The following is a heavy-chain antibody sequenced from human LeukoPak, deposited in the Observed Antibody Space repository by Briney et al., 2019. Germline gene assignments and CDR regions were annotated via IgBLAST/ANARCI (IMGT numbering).Heavy chain of an antibody. J-gene: IGHJ4*02. Sequence: GGSLRLSCAASGFTFSSYSMSWLRQAPGKGLEWVSVISGSGATTFYADSVKGRFTISRANSKNTLYLQMNSLRAEDTAVYYCAKAGTMIVVVTYFDYWGQGTLVTVSS. CDR3: AKAGTMIVVVTYFDY. CDR2: ISGSGATT. D-gene: IGHD3-22*01. V-gene: IGHV3-23*01. CDR1: GFTFSSYS.